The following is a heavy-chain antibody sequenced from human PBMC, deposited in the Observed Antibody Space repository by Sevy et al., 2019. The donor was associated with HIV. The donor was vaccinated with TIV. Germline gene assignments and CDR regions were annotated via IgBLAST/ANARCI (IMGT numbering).Heavy chain of an antibody. J-gene: IGHJ4*02. Sequence: GGSLRLSCAASGFPFSSYAMSWVRQAPGKGLEWVSAIGGSGVSTYYANSVKGRFTVSSDNSKNTVYLQMNSLRAEDTSVYYCAIDYGDYKIDYWGQGTLVTVSS. CDR3: AIDYGDYKIDY. D-gene: IGHD4-17*01. CDR1: GFPFSSYA. CDR2: IGGSGVST. V-gene: IGHV3-23*01.